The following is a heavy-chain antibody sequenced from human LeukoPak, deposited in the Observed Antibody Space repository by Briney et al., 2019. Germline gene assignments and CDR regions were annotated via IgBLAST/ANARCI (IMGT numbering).Heavy chain of an antibody. CDR1: GVSITSTNW. Sequence: PSETLSLTCGVSGVSITSTNWWSWVRPPPGQGLEWIGEISLSGLTNYNPSLKSRVTMALDKSKNNLSLNLTSVTAADTSVYYCSRENGAFSPFGYWGQGTLVTVSS. CDR3: SRENGAFSPFGY. V-gene: IGHV4-4*02. D-gene: IGHD2-8*01. J-gene: IGHJ4*02. CDR2: ISLSGLT.